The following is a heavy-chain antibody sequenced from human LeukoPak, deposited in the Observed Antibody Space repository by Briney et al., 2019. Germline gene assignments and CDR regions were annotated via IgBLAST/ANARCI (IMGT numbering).Heavy chain of an antibody. CDR2: INHSGST. CDR3: ARTEVYYDSSGYAEYFQH. Sequence: SETLSLTCAVYGGSFSGYYWSWIRQPPGKGLEWIGEINHSGSTNYNPSLKSRVTISVDRSKNQFSLKLSSVTAADTAVYYCARTEVYYDSSGYAEYFQHWGQGTLVTVSS. V-gene: IGHV4-34*01. J-gene: IGHJ1*01. CDR1: GGSFSGYY. D-gene: IGHD3-22*01.